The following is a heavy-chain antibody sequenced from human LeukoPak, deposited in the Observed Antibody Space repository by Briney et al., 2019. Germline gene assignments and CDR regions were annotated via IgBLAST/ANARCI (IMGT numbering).Heavy chain of an antibody. D-gene: IGHD3-3*01. CDR1: GGSISSSSYY. J-gene: IGHJ4*02. V-gene: IGHV4-39*01. CDR2: IYYSGST. CDR3: ASPSGGVVPDY. Sequence: SETLSLTCTVSGGSISSSSYYWGWIRQPPGKGLEWIGSIYYSGSTYYNPSLKSRVTISVDTSKNQFSLKLSSVTAADTAVYYCASPSGGVVPDYWGQGTLVTVSS.